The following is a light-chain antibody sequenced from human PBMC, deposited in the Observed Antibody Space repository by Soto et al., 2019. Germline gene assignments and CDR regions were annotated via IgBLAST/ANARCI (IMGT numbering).Light chain of an antibody. CDR3: QHRMNWTLT. J-gene: IGKJ5*01. V-gene: IGKV3-11*01. CDR2: DAS. CDR1: QSVSNKY. Sequence: EIVLTHSPGTLSLSPGGRANLSCRASQSVSNKYLAWYQQKPGQAPRLLIYDASNRASGTPARLSGSGYETDLTITISSIEHEDIEVYYCQHRMNWTLTFGQGTRLEIK.